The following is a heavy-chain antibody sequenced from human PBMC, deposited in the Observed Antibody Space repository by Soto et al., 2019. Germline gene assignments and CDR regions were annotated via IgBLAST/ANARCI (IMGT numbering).Heavy chain of an antibody. CDR1: GGTFSSYA. Sequence: SVKVSCKASGGTFSSYAISWVRQAPGQGLEWMGGIIPIFGTANYAQKFQGRVTITADESTSTAYMDLSTLRTEDTAVYYCAAIVVPAAPRDYYYYGMDVWGQGTTVTVSS. D-gene: IGHD2-2*01. V-gene: IGHV1-69*13. J-gene: IGHJ6*02. CDR3: AAIVVPAAPRDYYYYGMDV. CDR2: IIPIFGTA.